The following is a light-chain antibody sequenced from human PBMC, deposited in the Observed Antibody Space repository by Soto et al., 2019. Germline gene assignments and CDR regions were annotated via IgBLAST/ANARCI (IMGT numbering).Light chain of an antibody. CDR2: DAS. CDR1: QSVSSY. CDR3: QQRSNWPST. Sequence: EIVLTQSPATLSLSPGERAALSCRASQSVSSYLAWYQQKPGQAPRLLIYDASKRATGITARFSGSGSGTYFTLNISSLEPEDFAVYCCQQRSNWPSTFGGGTKVEI. V-gene: IGKV3-11*01. J-gene: IGKJ4*01.